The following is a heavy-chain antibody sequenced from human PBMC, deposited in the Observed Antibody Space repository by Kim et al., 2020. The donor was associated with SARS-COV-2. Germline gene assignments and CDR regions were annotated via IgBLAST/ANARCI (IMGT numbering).Heavy chain of an antibody. CDR2: ISSSSSYI. J-gene: IGHJ4*02. D-gene: IGHD3-3*02. CDR1: GFTFSSYS. CDR3: AKLEGIIDF. Sequence: GGSLRLSCAASGFTFSSYSMNWVRQAPGKGLEWVSSISSSSSYIYYADSVKGRFTISRDNAKNSLYLQMNSLRAEDAAVYYCAKLEGIIDFWGQGTLVSVSS. V-gene: IGHV3-21*01.